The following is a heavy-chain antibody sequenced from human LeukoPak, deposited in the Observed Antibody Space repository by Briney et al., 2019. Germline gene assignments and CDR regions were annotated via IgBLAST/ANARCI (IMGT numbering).Heavy chain of an antibody. J-gene: IGHJ4*02. D-gene: IGHD3-22*01. V-gene: IGHV4-39*01. CDR3: ARNYDSSGYYTEV. CDR2: IYYSGST. CDR1: GGSISSSSYY. Sequence: SETLSLTCTVSGGSISSSSYYWGWIRQPPGKGLEWIGSIYYSGSTYYNPSLKGRVTISVDTSKNQFSLKLSSVTAADTAVYYCARNYDSSGYYTEVWGQGTLVTVSS.